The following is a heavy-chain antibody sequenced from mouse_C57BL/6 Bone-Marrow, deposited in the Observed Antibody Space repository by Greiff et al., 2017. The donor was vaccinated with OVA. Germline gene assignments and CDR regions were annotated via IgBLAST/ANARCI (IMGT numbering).Heavy chain of an antibody. CDR2: ISGGGGNT. CDR3: ARQRYYGSRYYAMDY. D-gene: IGHD1-1*01. V-gene: IGHV5-9*01. J-gene: IGHJ4*01. Sequence: EVNVVESGGGLVKPGGSLKLSCAASGFTFRSYTMSWVRQTPEKRLGWVATISGGGGNTYYPDSVKGRFTISRDNAKNTLYLQMSSLRSEDTALYYCARQRYYGSRYYAMDYWGQGTSVTVSS. CDR1: GFTFRSYT.